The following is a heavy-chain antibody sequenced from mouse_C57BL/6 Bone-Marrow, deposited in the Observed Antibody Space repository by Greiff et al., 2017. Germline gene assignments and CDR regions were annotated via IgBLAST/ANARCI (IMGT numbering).Heavy chain of an antibody. D-gene: IGHD2-5*01. J-gene: IGHJ2*01. V-gene: IGHV1-76*01. CDR1: GYTFTDYY. CDR3: AISLAYYSKMYYFDD. Sequence: QVQLQQSGAELVRPGASVKLSCKASGYTFTDYYIYWVKQRPGQGLEWIARIYPGSGNTYYNEKFKGKATLTAEKSSSTAYMQLSSLTSEDSAVYFCAISLAYYSKMYYFDDWGKGTTLTVAS. CDR2: IYPGSGNT.